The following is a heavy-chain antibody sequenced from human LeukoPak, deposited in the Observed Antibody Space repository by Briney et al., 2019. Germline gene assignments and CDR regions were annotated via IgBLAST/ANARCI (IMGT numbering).Heavy chain of an antibody. Sequence: WASVKVSCKASGGTFSSYAISWVRQAPGQGLDWMGGIIPIFGTANYAQKFQGRVTITTDESTSTAYMELSSLRSEDTAVYYCARDQGYCSSTSCYHNYYYYMDVWGKGTTVTVSS. J-gene: IGHJ6*03. CDR3: ARDQGYCSSTSCYHNYYYYMDV. V-gene: IGHV1-69*05. D-gene: IGHD2-2*01. CDR1: GGTFSSYA. CDR2: IIPIFGTA.